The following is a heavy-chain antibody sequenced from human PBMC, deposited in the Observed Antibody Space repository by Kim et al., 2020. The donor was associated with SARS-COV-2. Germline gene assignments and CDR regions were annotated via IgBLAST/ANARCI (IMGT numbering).Heavy chain of an antibody. CDR1: GFSFNTYT. J-gene: IGHJ4*02. D-gene: IGHD4-17*01. CDR3: ARDSPYGDYPDF. CDR2: VSGGSTHI. Sequence: GGSLRLSCSASGFSFNTYTMNWVRQAPSKGLEWVSSVSGGSTHIYYTDSLRGRFTISRDNAKNSVYLQMYNLSVEDTAVYYCARDSPYGDYPDFWGQGTLVIVSS. V-gene: IGHV3-21*01.